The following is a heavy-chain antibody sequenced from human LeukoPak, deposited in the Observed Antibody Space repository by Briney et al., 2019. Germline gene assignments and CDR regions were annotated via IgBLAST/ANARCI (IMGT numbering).Heavy chain of an antibody. J-gene: IGHJ4*02. D-gene: IGHD6-13*01. CDR3: AKDRGSSWYTAFDY. CDR1: GFTVSSNY. Sequence: GGSLRLSCAASGFTVSSNYMSWVRQAPGKGLEWVSVIYSGGSTYYAGSVKGRFTISRDNSKNTLYLQMNSLRVEDTAVYYCAKDRGSSWYTAFDYWGQGTLVTVSS. V-gene: IGHV3-66*01. CDR2: IYSGGST.